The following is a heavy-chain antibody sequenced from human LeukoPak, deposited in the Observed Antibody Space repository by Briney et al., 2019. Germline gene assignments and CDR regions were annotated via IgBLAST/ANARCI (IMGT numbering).Heavy chain of an antibody. Sequence: SSETLSLTCAVSGGSISSRNWWSWVRQPPGKGLEWIGEIYHSGSTNYNPSLKTRVTISVDKSKNQFSLKLSSVTAADTAVYYCARASHDYGDYSHFDYWGQGTLVTVSS. V-gene: IGHV4-4*02. CDR2: IYHSGST. J-gene: IGHJ4*02. D-gene: IGHD4-17*01. CDR3: ARASHDYGDYSHFDY. CDR1: GGSISSRNW.